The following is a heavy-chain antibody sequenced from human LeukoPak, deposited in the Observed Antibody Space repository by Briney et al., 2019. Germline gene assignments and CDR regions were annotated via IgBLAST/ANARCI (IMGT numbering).Heavy chain of an antibody. D-gene: IGHD1-26*01. J-gene: IGHJ3*01. V-gene: IGHV5-51*01. CDR3: GMSGDRVPLQDDVFDV. CDR2: IYPGDSGP. Sequence: GESLKISCKVSGYSFTSYCIGWVRQMPGKGLEWMGIIYPGDSGPTYSPSFQGQVTISVDKSISTAYLQWSSLQALDTAMYYCGMSGDRVPLQDDVFDVWGQGTMVTVST. CDR1: GYSFTSYC.